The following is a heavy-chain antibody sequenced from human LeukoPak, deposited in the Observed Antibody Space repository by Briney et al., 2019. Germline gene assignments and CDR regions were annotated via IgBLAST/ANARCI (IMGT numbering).Heavy chain of an antibody. CDR1: GGSISSYY. CDR2: IYYSGST. J-gene: IGHJ6*02. V-gene: IGHV4-59*08. Sequence: SETLSLTCTVSGGSISSYYWSWIRQPPGKGLEWIGYIYYSGSTNYNPSLMSRVTISVDTSKNQFSLKLSSVTAADTAVYYCARLGLWFGSRDGMDVWGQGTTVTVSS. CDR3: ARLGLWFGSRDGMDV. D-gene: IGHD3-10*01.